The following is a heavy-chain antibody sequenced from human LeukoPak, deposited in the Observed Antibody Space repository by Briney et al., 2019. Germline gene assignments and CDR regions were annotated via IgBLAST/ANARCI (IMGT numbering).Heavy chain of an antibody. CDR1: GGSISSGSYY. J-gene: IGHJ4*02. CDR2: IYTSGST. CDR3: ASGLRYFDLYY. V-gene: IGHV4-61*02. D-gene: IGHD3-9*01. Sequence: PSETLSLTCTVSGGSISSGSYYWSWIRQPAGKGLEWIGRIYTSGSTNYNPSLKSRVTISVDTSKNQFSLKLSSVTAADTAVYYCASGLRYFDLYYWGQGTLVTVSS.